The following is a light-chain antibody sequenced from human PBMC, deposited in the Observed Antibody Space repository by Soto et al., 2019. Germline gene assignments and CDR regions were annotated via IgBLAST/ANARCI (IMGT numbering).Light chain of an antibody. V-gene: IGKV1-39*01. J-gene: IGKJ2*01. CDR1: QDIAFY. Sequence: DIQMTQSPSSLSVSVGDRVTMSCRTSQDIAFYLNWYQQKPGKAPQLLIYGASNLQHGAPSRFNGRGSGTDFTLTITSLQPEDFATYFCQKNYYNPYTCGQGTKLQI. CDR3: QKNYYNPYT. CDR2: GAS.